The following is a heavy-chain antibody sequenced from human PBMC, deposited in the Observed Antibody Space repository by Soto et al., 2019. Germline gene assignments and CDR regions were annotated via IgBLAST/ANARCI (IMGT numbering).Heavy chain of an antibody. D-gene: IGHD1-26*01. V-gene: IGHV4-59*01. CDR2: IYYSGST. Sequence: SETLSLTCTVSGGSISSYYWSWIRQPPGKGLEWIGYIYYSGSTNYNPSLKSRVTISVDTSKNQFSLKLSSVTAADTAVYYCARALGDSSYNWFDPWGQGTLVTVSS. CDR1: GGSISSYY. CDR3: ARALGDSSYNWFDP. J-gene: IGHJ5*02.